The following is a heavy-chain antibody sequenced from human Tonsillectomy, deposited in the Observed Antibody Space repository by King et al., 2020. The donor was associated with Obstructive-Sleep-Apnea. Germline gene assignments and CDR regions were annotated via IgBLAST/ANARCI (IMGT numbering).Heavy chain of an antibody. Sequence: VQLQESGPGLVKSSETLSLTCTVSGYSISSGYYWGWIRQPPGRGLEWIGSISHFGRTHYNPSLESRATISIDTSKNQFSLNLNSVTATDTAVYYCGRVNWNFDCWGQGTPVTVSS. J-gene: IGHJ4*02. D-gene: IGHD3-3*01. CDR1: GYSISSGYY. CDR2: ISHFGRT. V-gene: IGHV4-38-2*02. CDR3: GRVNWNFDC.